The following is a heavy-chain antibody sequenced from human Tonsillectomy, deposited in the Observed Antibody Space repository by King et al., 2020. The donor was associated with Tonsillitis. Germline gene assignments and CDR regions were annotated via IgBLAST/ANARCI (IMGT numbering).Heavy chain of an antibody. D-gene: IGHD1-14*01. Sequence: QLVQSGGGLVQPGGSLRLSCVSSEFTFGDYCMNWVRQAPGKGLEWVANIRQNGNERYYVDSVKGRFTISRYNVKNSVYLQMNSLRAEDTALYYCVRGITEVPGMDVWGQGTTVTVSS. J-gene: IGHJ6*02. V-gene: IGHV3-7*01. CDR3: VRGITEVPGMDV. CDR1: EFTFGDYC. CDR2: IRQNGNER.